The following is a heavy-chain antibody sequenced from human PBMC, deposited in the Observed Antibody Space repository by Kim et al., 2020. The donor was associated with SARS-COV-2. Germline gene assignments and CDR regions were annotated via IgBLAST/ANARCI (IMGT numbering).Heavy chain of an antibody. D-gene: IGHD6-13*01. Sequence: GGSLRLSCAASGFTFSSYAMSWVRQAPGKGLEWVSAISGSGGSTYYADSVKGRFTISRDNSKNTLYLQMNSLRAEDTAVYYCAKVMFPIAAAGTDGEFDSWGQGGLVTVSS. CDR1: GFTFSSYA. V-gene: IGHV3-23*01. J-gene: IGHJ4*02. CDR2: ISGSGGST. CDR3: AKVMFPIAAAGTDGEFDS.